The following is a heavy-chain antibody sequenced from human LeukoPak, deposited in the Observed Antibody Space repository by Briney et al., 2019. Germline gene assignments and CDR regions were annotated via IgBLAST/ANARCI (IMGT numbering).Heavy chain of an antibody. CDR2: VSAGHHA. Sequence: GGSLRLSCTDSGFTLGGHDMHWVRQTTGDGLERVAAVSAGHHAFYAGSVKGRFTVSREDAKNSLYLQMNSLRAGDTAVYYCVREARGYHYTYFDYWGQGSLVTVSS. V-gene: IGHV3-13*01. CDR3: VREARGYHYTYFDY. D-gene: IGHD5-18*01. J-gene: IGHJ4*02. CDR1: GFTLGGHD.